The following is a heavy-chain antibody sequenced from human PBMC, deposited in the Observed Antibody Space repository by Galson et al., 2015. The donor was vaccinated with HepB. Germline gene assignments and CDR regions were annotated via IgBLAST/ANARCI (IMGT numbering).Heavy chain of an antibody. CDR3: AGGAVSVPAAVDY. V-gene: IGHV1-8*01. D-gene: IGHD2-2*01. CDR2: MKPNSDNT. Sequence: SVKVSCKASGYSFTSYDINWVRQATGQGLEWMGWMKPNSDNTGYAQKFQGRITMTKNTSISTAYLELSSLRSEDTAVYYCAGGAVSVPAAVDYWGQGTLVTVSS. CDR1: GYSFTSYD. J-gene: IGHJ4*02.